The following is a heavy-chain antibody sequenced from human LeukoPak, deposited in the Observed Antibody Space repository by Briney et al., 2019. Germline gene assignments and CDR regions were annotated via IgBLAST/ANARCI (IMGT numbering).Heavy chain of an antibody. CDR1: GGSFSGYY. J-gene: IGHJ1*01. CDR3: ARNARSGWYSRECQY. CDR2: IKQDGSEK. D-gene: IGHD6-19*01. Sequence: PSETLSLTCAAYGGSFSGYYWSWVRQAPGKGLEWVANIKQDGSEKYYVDSVKGRFTISRDNAKNSLYLQMNSLRVEDTAVYYCARNARSGWYSRECQYWGQGTLVTVSS. V-gene: IGHV3-7*01.